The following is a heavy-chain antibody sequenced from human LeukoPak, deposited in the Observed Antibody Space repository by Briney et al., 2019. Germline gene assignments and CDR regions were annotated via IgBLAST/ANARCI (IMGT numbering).Heavy chain of an antibody. CDR3: ARQEDIVHKVYAIEWGEGWFDP. Sequence: GESLKISCKGSGYRFTSYWIGWVRQMPGKGLEWMGIIYPGDSDTSYSPSFQGQVTISADKSISTAYLQWSSLKASDTAMYYCARQEDIVHKVYAIEWGEGWFDPWDQGTVVTVSS. CDR2: IYPGDSDT. V-gene: IGHV5-51*01. J-gene: IGHJ5*02. D-gene: IGHD2-8*01. CDR1: GYRFTSYW.